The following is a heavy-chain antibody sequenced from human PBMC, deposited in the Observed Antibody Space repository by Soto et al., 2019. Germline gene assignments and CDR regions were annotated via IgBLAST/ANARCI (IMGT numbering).Heavy chain of an antibody. D-gene: IGHD3-10*01. CDR3: ARMLIMVRGVPGLRDFDF. V-gene: IGHV3-23*01. J-gene: IGHJ4*02. Sequence: GGSLRLSCAASGFVFSDYAMSWVRQAPGKGLEWLSAISGDGHATYYVDPVKGRFTISRDNSKNTLYLQMNSLTVEDTAVYYCARMLIMVRGVPGLRDFDFWGQGALVSGSS. CDR1: GFVFSDYA. CDR2: ISGDGHAT.